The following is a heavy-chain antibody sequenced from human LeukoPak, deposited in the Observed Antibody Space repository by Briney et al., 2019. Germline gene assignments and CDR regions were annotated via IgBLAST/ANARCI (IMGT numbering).Heavy chain of an antibody. D-gene: IGHD3-10*01. J-gene: IGHJ2*01. CDR3: ARRRYYGLGSHWYFDL. CDR1: GGSFSGYF. Sequence: SETLSLTCALYGGSFSGYFWSWIRQAPGKGLDWIGEITHSGDTNCNPSLKSRVTISLDTSKNQFSLKLNSVTVADTAVYFCARRRYYGLGSHWYFDLWGRGTLVTVSS. V-gene: IGHV4-34*01. CDR2: ITHSGDT.